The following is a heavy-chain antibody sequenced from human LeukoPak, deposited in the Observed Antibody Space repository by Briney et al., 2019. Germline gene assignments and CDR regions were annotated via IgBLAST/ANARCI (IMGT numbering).Heavy chain of an antibody. D-gene: IGHD2-15*01. V-gene: IGHV3-7*01. CDR1: GFTFSDSY. J-gene: IGHJ4*02. CDR2: IKQDSSEK. CDR3: VQGWRDN. Sequence: GGSLRLSCAASGFTFSDSYMTWIRQAPGKGLEWVANIKQDSSEKYYVDSVKGRFTISRDNAKNSLYLQLNTLRAEDTAVYYCVQGWRDNWGQGTLVTVSS.